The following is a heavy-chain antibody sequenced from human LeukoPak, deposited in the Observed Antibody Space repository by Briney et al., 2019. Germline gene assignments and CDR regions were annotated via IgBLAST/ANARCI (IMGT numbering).Heavy chain of an antibody. CDR3: ARGEDILTGYYNVGDAFDI. Sequence: SETLSLTCTVSGGSISSGDYYWSWIRQPPGKGLEWIGYIYYSGSTHYNPSLKSRVTISVDTSKNQFSLKLSSVTAADTAVYCCARGEDILTGYYNVGDAFDIWGQGTMVTVSS. J-gene: IGHJ3*02. V-gene: IGHV4-30-4*01. D-gene: IGHD3-9*01. CDR2: IYYSGST. CDR1: GGSISSGDYY.